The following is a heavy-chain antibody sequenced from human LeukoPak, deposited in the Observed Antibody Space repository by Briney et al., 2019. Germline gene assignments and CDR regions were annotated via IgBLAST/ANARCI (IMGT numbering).Heavy chain of an antibody. J-gene: IGHJ4*02. CDR3: ARDRVGSGWPRPWYFEF. CDR1: GYTFTGYY. V-gene: IGHV1-2*02. D-gene: IGHD6-19*01. Sequence: GASVKVSRKPSGYTFTGYYLHWVRQAPGQGLEWMGWINPNTGATIYAEKFQGRVTMTRDTSFDTAYMEMRSLRSDDTAVYYCARDRVGSGWPRPWYFEFWGQGTLITVSS. CDR2: INPNTGAT.